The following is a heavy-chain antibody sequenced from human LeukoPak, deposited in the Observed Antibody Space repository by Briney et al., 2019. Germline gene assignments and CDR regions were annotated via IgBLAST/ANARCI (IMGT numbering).Heavy chain of an antibody. CDR1: GFTFSSYS. D-gene: IGHD3-22*01. CDR3: ARDSHFQTSSGYSFDY. V-gene: IGHV3-48*02. Sequence: GGSLRLSCAASGFTFSSYSMNWVRQAPGKGLEWVSYISSGSITIYYADSVKGRFTISRDNAKNSLYLQMNSLRDEDTAVYYCARDSHFQTSSGYSFDYWGREPWSPSPQ. J-gene: IGHJ4*02. CDR2: ISSGSITI.